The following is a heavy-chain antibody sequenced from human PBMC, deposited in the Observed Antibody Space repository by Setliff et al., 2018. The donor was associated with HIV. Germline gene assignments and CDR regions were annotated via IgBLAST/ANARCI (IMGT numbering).Heavy chain of an antibody. Sequence: PSETLSLTCAVYGGSFSDYYWSWIRQPPGKGLEWIGEINHSGSTNYNPSLKSRVTISVDTSKNQFSLRLNSVTAADTAVYYCARVQYHYVNNGDSYYFTHWGHGTLVTVSS. CDR1: GGSFSDYY. D-gene: IGHD3-10*02. CDR2: INHSGST. J-gene: IGHJ4*01. V-gene: IGHV4-34*01. CDR3: ARVQYHYVNNGDSYYFTH.